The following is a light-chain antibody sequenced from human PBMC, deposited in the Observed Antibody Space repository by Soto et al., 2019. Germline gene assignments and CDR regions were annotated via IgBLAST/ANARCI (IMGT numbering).Light chain of an antibody. J-gene: IGKJ4*01. V-gene: IGKV3-20*01. CDR3: QQYGHSPLT. CDR1: QTIKSRS. Sequence: EIVLTQSPGTLFLSPGERATLSCRASQTIKSRSLAWYQQKPGQAPRRLIYGTSGRPTNIPNRFSASGSGADFTLTISRLEPEYFAVYYWQQYGHSPLTFGGGTKVEIK. CDR2: GTS.